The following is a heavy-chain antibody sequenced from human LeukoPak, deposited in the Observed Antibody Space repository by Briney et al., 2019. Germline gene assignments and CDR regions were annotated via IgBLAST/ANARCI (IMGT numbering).Heavy chain of an antibody. CDR2: ITGSTGST. J-gene: IGHJ3*02. CDR1: GFTFSSYA. D-gene: IGHD3-22*01. Sequence: GSLRLSCAASGFTFSSYAMTWVRQPPGKGLEGVSSITGSTGSTYYADSVKGRFTISRDNSKNTLYLQMNSLRAEDTAVYYCARPSSGYYYGAHDAFDIWGQGTMVTVSS. V-gene: IGHV3-23*01. CDR3: ARPSSGYYYGAHDAFDI.